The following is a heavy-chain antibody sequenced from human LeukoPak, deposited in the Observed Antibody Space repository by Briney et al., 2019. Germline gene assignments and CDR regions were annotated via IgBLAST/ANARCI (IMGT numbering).Heavy chain of an antibody. V-gene: IGHV3-30*18. CDR2: ISYDGSKK. CDR3: AKDRYSSNWYYFEY. D-gene: IGHD6-13*01. Sequence: GGSLRLSCVDSGFTFSNYGMHWVRQAPGKGLEWVAVISYDGSKKYYADSVKGRFTISRDNSKNTLYLQMNSLRAEDTAVYYCAKDRYSSNWYYFEYWGQGTLVTVSS. CDR1: GFTFSNYG. J-gene: IGHJ4*02.